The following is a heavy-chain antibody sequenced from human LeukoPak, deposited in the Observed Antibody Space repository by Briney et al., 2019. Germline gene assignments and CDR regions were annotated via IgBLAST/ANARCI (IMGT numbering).Heavy chain of an antibody. CDR1: GFTFSSYG. CDR3: AKDFSSGWTFDY. Sequence: GGSLRLSCAASGFTFSSYGMHWVRQAPGKGLEWVAVILYDGSNKYYADSVKGRFTISRDNSKNTLYLQMNSLRAEDTAVYYCAKDFSSGWTFDYWGQGTLVTVSS. V-gene: IGHV3-30*18. D-gene: IGHD6-19*01. J-gene: IGHJ4*02. CDR2: ILYDGSNK.